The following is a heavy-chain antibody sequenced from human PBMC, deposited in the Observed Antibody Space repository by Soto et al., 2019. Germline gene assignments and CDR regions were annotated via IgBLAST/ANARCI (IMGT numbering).Heavy chain of an antibody. CDR2: ISGSGGST. Sequence: PGGSLRLSCAASGFTFSSYSMSWVRQAPGKGLEWVSAISGSGGSTYYADSVKGRFTISRDNSKNTLYLQMNSLRAEDTAVYYCAKDYSNYRRLMLVYGMDVWGQGTTVTVSS. J-gene: IGHJ6*02. V-gene: IGHV3-23*01. D-gene: IGHD4-4*01. CDR1: GFTFSSYS. CDR3: AKDYSNYRRLMLVYGMDV.